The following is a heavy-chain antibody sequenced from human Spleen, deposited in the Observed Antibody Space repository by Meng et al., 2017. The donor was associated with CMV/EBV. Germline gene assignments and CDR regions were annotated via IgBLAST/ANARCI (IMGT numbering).Heavy chain of an antibody. CDR1: GYTFTGYY. CDR2: INPNSGGT. CDR3: ARVKRYCTGGSCSSTGYYGMDV. D-gene: IGHD2-15*01. Sequence: ASVKVSCKSSGYTFTGYYMHWVRQAPGQGLEWMGWINPNSGGTHYEQKFQGRVTMTRDTSITTAYLELSRLRSDDMAVYYCARVKRYCTGGSCSSTGYYGMDVWGQGTTVTVSS. J-gene: IGHJ6*02. V-gene: IGHV1-2*02.